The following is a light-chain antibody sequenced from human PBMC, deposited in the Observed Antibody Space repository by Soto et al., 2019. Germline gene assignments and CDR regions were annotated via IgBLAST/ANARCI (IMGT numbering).Light chain of an antibody. V-gene: IGKV1-5*01. J-gene: IGKJ2*01. CDR1: QSVFKW. Sequence: DIRMTQSPSTLSASVGDRVTITCRASQSVFKWLAWYQQKPGKAPKLLIYDISSLESGVPSRFSGSGSGTEFTLTISSLQPDDFATYYCQQYNTYSTFGQGTKLEIK. CDR2: DIS. CDR3: QQYNTYST.